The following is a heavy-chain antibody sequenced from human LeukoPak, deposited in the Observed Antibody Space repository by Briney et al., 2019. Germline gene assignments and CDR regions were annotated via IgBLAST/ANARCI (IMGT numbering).Heavy chain of an antibody. J-gene: IGHJ5*02. D-gene: IGHD3-10*01. CDR3: AKTGGLQFDP. CDR1: GFTFSSYA. CDR2: ISGSGGST. Sequence: GASLRLSCAASGFTFSSYAMSWVRQAPGKGLEWVPAISGSGGSTYYADSVKGRFAISRDNSKNTLYLQMNSLRAEDTAVYYCAKTGGLQFDPWGQGTLVTVSS. V-gene: IGHV3-23*01.